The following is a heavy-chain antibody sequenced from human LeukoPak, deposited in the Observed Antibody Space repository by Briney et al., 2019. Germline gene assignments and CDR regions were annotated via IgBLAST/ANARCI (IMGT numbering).Heavy chain of an antibody. V-gene: IGHV3-21*01. J-gene: IGHJ2*01. CDR1: GFTFSSYS. D-gene: IGHD4-17*01. Sequence: GGSLRLSCAASGFTFSSYSMNWVRQAPGKGLEWVSSISSSSYIYCADSVKGRFTISRDNAKNSLYLQMNSLRAEDTAVYYCARDGDYGDYNWYFDLWGRGTLVTVSS. CDR3: ARDGDYGDYNWYFDL. CDR2: ISSSSYI.